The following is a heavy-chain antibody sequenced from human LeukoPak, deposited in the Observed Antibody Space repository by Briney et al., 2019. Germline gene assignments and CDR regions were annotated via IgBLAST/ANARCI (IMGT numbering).Heavy chain of an antibody. CDR1: GGSISSGSYY. D-gene: IGHD3-3*01. Sequence: SETLSLTCTVSGGSISSGSYYWSWIRQPAGKGLEWIGRIYTSGSTNYNPSLKSRVTISVDTSKNQFSLKLSSVTAADTAVYYCARDRGRGYYDNAFDIWGQGTMVTVSS. J-gene: IGHJ3*02. CDR3: ARDRGRGYYDNAFDI. CDR2: IYTSGST. V-gene: IGHV4-61*02.